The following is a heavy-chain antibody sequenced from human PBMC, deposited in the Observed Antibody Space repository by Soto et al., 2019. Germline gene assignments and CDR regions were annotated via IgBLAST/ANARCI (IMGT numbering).Heavy chain of an antibody. CDR1: GFTFSSYW. CDR3: ARDLYDFWSGHIDY. Sequence: EVQLVESGGGLVQPGGSLRLSCAASGFTFSSYWMYWGRQAPGKGLVWVSRINTDGSSTSYADSVKGRFTIFRDNAKNTLYLKMTRLSAEYTAVYYCARDLYDFWSGHIDYWGQGTLVTVSS. D-gene: IGHD3-3*01. J-gene: IGHJ4*02. CDR2: INTDGSST. V-gene: IGHV3-74*01.